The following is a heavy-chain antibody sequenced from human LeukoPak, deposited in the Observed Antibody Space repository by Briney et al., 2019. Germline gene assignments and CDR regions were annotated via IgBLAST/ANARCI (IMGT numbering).Heavy chain of an antibody. CDR3: VRDFLGESGAGGY. Sequence: GGSLRLSCAASGFTFSSYAMHWVRQAPGKGLEWVAVISYDGSNKYYTDSVKGRFTISRDNAENSLYMQMNSLRAEDTGVYYCVRDFLGESGAGGYWGQGTLVTVSS. J-gene: IGHJ4*02. CDR2: ISYDGSNK. CDR1: GFTFSSYA. D-gene: IGHD3-10*01. V-gene: IGHV3-30*04.